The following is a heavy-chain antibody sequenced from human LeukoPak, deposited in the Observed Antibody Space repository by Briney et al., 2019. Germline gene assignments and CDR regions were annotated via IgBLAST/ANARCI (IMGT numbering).Heavy chain of an antibody. CDR1: GGSISSYY. CDR3: ASMDSAMALGY. CDR2: IYYSGST. J-gene: IGHJ4*02. V-gene: IGHV4-59*08. Sequence: SETLSLTCTVSGGSISSYYWSWIRQPPGKGLEWIGYIYYSGSTNYNPSLKSRVTISVDTSKNQFSLKLSSVTAADTAVYYCASMDSAMALGYWGQGTLVTVSS. D-gene: IGHD5-18*01.